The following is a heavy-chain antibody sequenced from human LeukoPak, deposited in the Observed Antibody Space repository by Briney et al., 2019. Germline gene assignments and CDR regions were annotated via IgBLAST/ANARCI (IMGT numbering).Heavy chain of an antibody. CDR2: ISSSSSYI. Sequence: PGGSLRLSCAASGFTFSSYSMNWVRQAPGKGLEWVSSISSSSSYIYYADSVKGRFTISRDNAKNSLYLQMNSLRAEDTAVYYCARVGDIQLSSSPYNWFDPWGQGTLVTVSS. V-gene: IGHV3-21*01. CDR1: GFTFSSYS. J-gene: IGHJ5*02. D-gene: IGHD5-18*01. CDR3: ARVGDIQLSSSPYNWFDP.